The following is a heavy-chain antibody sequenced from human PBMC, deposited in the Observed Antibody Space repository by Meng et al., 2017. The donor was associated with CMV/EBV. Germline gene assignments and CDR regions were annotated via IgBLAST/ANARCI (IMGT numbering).Heavy chain of an antibody. CDR1: GYTFTSHD. J-gene: IGHJ6*02. Sequence: ASVKVSCKASGYTFTSHDINWVRQATGQGLEWMGWMNPNSGNTGYAQKFQGRVTITRNTSISTAYVELSSLRSEDTAVYYCARVVVPAAIRAISDFWSGFSGYGMDVWGQGTTVTVSS. CDR3: ARVVVPAAIRAISDFWSGFSGYGMDV. D-gene: IGHD2-2*02. CDR2: MNPNSGNT. V-gene: IGHV1-8*03.